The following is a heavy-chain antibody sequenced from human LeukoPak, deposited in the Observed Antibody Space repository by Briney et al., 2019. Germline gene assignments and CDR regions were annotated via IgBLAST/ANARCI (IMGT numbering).Heavy chain of an antibody. CDR2: IYYSGST. D-gene: IGHD5-24*01. V-gene: IGHV4-59*01. CDR1: GVSISSYY. J-gene: IGHJ4*02. Sequence: PSETLSLTCTVSGVSISSYYWSWIRQPPGKGLEWIGYIYYSGSTNYNPSLKSRVTISVDTSKNQFSLKLSSVTAADTAVYYCARGAWATSRWLQFDYWGQGTLVTVSS. CDR3: ARGAWATSRWLQFDY.